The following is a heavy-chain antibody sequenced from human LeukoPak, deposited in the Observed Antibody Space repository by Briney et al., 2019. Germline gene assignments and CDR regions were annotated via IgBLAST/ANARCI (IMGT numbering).Heavy chain of an antibody. Sequence: GGSLRLSCAASGFTFSSYAMSWVRQAPGKGLEWVSAISGSGGSTYYADSVKGRFTISRDNSKNTLYLQMNSLRAEDTAVYYCARNLRYFDWPYAFGIWGQGTMVTVSS. CDR1: GFTFSSYA. D-gene: IGHD3-9*01. CDR3: ARNLRYFDWPYAFGI. J-gene: IGHJ3*02. CDR2: ISGSGGST. V-gene: IGHV3-23*01.